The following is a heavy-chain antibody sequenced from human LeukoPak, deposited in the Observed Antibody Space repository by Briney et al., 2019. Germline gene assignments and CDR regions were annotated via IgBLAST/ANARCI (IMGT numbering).Heavy chain of an antibody. CDR2: ISSNGAAT. V-gene: IGHV3-64D*06. D-gene: IGHD4-17*01. J-gene: IGHJ4*02. Sequence: GGSLRLSCSASGFTFKSFTMEWVRQAPGKGLECVSGISSNGAATYYTDSVKGRFTISRDNSKSTLSLQLNSLGPEDTAVYFCVKGDLRYGDFDYWGQGTLVTVSS. CDR1: GFTFKSFT. CDR3: VKGDLRYGDFDY.